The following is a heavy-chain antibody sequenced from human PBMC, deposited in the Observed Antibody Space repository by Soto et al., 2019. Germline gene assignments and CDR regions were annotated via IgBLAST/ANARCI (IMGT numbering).Heavy chain of an antibody. CDR3: ARASIDRYCSGGSCSPFDP. V-gene: IGHV1-18*04. D-gene: IGHD2-15*01. CDR2: ISAYNGNT. Sequence: VQLVQSGAEVKKPGASVKVSCKASGYTFTSYGISWVRQAPGQGLEWMGWISAYNGNTNYAQKLQCRVTMTTDTTTSTAYMELRSLRSDDTAVYYCARASIDRYCSGGSCSPFDPWGQGTLVTVSS. CDR1: GYTFTSYG. J-gene: IGHJ5*02.